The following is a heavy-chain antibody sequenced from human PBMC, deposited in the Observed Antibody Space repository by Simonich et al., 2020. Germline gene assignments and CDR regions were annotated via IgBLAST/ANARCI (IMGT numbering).Heavy chain of an antibody. CDR3: ARNQASGSYGADY. Sequence: QLQLQESGPGLVKPSETLSLTCTVSGGSISSSSYYWGWIRQPPGKGLEWIGSIYYSGSTYYNPSLKSRVTISVDTSKNQFSLKLSSVTAADTAVYYCARNQASGSYGADYWGQGTLVTVSS. CDR1: GGSISSSSYY. J-gene: IGHJ4*02. V-gene: IGHV4-39*01. D-gene: IGHD1-26*01. CDR2: IYYSGST.